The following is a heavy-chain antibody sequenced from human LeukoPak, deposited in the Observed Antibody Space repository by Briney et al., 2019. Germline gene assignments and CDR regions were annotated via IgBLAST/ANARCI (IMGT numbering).Heavy chain of an antibody. CDR2: IYPGDSDT. CDR3: ARARRDYDILTGYDY. D-gene: IGHD3-9*01. V-gene: IGHV5-51*01. CDR1: GYSFTSYW. Sequence: GESLQISCKGSGYSFTSYWIGWVRQMPGKGLEWMGIIYPGDSDTRYSPSFQGQVTISADKSISTAYLQWSSLKASDTAMYYCARARRDYDILTGYDYWGQGTLVTVSS. J-gene: IGHJ4*02.